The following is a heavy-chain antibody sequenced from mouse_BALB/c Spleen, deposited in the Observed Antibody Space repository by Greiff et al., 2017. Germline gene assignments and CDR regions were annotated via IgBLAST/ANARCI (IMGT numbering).Heavy chain of an antibody. V-gene: IGHV1S137*01. Sequence: QVQLKQSGAELVRPGVSVKISCKGSGYTFTDYAMHWVKQSHAKSLEWIGVISTYYGDASYNQKFKGKATMTVDKSSSTAYMELARLTSEDSAIYYCARGGEGNPYAMDYWGQGTSVTVSS. CDR2: ISTYYGDA. CDR1: GYTFTDYA. CDR3: ARGGEGNPYAMDY. J-gene: IGHJ4*01. D-gene: IGHD2-1*01.